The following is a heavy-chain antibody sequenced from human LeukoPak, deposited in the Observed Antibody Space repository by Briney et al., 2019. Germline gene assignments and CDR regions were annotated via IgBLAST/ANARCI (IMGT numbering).Heavy chain of an antibody. CDR2: IYHSGST. J-gene: IGHJ4*02. V-gene: IGHV4-30-2*01. CDR1: GDSIRSGTNN. CDR3: ARTRDFWSGYSDY. Sequence: PSETLSLTCAVSGDSIRSGTNNWSWIRQPPGKGLEWIGYIYHSGSTYYNPSLQSRVTISVDTSKSQFSLKLSSVTAADTAVYYCARTRDFWSGYSDYWGQGILVTVSS. D-gene: IGHD3-3*01.